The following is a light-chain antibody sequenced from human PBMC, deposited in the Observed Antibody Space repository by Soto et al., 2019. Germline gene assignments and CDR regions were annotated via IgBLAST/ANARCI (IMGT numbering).Light chain of an antibody. CDR1: SSDVGSYDH. Sequence: QSALTQPASVSGSPGQSVTISCSGTSSDVGSYDHVSWYQQHPGKAPKLIIYDVTLPPSAISRRFSGSKSDNTASLAVSVLQPEDDAYYDSRYYTHKDTLLFGGGTKLTVL. CDR2: DVT. J-gene: IGLJ3*02. V-gene: IGLV2-14*03. CDR3: RYYTHKDTLL.